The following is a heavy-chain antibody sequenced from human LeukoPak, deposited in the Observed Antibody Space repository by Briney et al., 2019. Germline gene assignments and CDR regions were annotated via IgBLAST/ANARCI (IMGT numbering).Heavy chain of an antibody. CDR2: ISSSSSYI. Sequence: GGSLRLSCAASGFTFSSYSMNWVRQAPGKGLEWVSSISSSSSYIYYADSVKGRFTISRDNAKNSLYLQMNSLRAEDTALYYCARAGSSYGDYYYYYYMDVWGKGTTVTVSS. V-gene: IGHV3-21*04. D-gene: IGHD4-17*01. CDR1: GFTFSSYS. J-gene: IGHJ6*03. CDR3: ARAGSSYGDYYYYYYMDV.